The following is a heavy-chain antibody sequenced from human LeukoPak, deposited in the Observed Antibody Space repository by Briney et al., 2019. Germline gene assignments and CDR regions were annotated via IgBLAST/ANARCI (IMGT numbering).Heavy chain of an antibody. J-gene: IGHJ4*02. CDR1: GYTFTSYD. CDR2: ISAYNGNT. V-gene: IGHV1-18*01. CDR3: ARGSLGYYYGSGSYLDY. D-gene: IGHD3-10*01. Sequence: ASVKVSCKASGYTFTSYDINWVRQATGQGLEWMGWISAYNGNTNYAQKLQGRVTMTTDTSTSTAYMELSSLRSEDTAVCYCARGSLGYYYGSGSYLDYWGQGTLVTVSS.